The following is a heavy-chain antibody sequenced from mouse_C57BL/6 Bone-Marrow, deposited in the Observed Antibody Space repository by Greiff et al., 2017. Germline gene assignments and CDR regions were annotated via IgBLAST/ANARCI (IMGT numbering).Heavy chain of an antibody. CDR3: ALPWFAY. CDR2: ISSGSSTI. V-gene: IGHV5-17*01. Sequence: EVQLVESGGGLVKPGGSLKLSCAASGFTFSDYGMHWVRQAPGQGLEWVAYISSGSSTIYYADTVKGRFTISRDNAKNTLFLQMTSLRSEDTAMYYCALPWFAYWGQGTLVTVSA. J-gene: IGHJ3*01. CDR1: GFTFSDYG.